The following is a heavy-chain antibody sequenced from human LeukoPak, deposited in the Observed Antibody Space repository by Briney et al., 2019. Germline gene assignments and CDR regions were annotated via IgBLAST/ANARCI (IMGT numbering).Heavy chain of an antibody. CDR1: GGSFSGYY. CDR3: ARGPYYYGSGSYYRY. J-gene: IGHJ4*02. CDR2: INHSGST. V-gene: IGHV4-34*01. Sequence: SETLSLTCAVYGGSFSGYYWSWIRQPPGKGLEWIGEINHSGSTNYNRSLKSRVTISVDTSKNQFSLKLSSVTAADTAVYYCARGPYYYGSGSYYRYWGQGTLVTVSS. D-gene: IGHD3-10*01.